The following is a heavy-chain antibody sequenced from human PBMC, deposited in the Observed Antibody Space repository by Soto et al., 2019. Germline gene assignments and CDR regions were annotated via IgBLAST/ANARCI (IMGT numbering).Heavy chain of an antibody. D-gene: IGHD1-26*01. V-gene: IGHV1-18*04. J-gene: IGHJ4*02. CDR2: ITPYNGNA. CDR3: ARARMYSGAYHDY. Sequence: GASVKVSCKASGYTFSNFGINWVRQAPGQGLEWMGWITPYNGNANYAQKHQDRLTITTDTSTNTAYLELRSLRSDDTAVYFCARARMYSGAYHDYWGQGTPVTVSS. CDR1: GYTFSNFG.